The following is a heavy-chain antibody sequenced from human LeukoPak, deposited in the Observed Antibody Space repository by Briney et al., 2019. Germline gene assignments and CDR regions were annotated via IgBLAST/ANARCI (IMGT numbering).Heavy chain of an antibody. V-gene: IGHV3-30*02. CDR3: AKIRGYSYGRNFDY. CDR2: IRYDGSNK. J-gene: IGHJ4*02. D-gene: IGHD5-18*01. CDR1: GFTFSSYG. Sequence: PGGSLRLSCAASGFTFSSYGMHWVRQAPGKGLEWVAFIRYDGSNKYYADSVKGRFTISRDNSKNTLYLQVNSLRAEDTAVYYCAKIRGYSYGRNFDYWGQGTLVTVSS.